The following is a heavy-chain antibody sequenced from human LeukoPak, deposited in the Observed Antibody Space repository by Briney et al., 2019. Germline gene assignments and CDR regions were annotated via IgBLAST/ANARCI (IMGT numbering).Heavy chain of an antibody. D-gene: IGHD2-15*01. CDR1: GGSFSGYY. Sequence: SETLSVTCAVYGGSFSGYYWSWIRQPPGKGLEWIGEINHSGSTNYNPSLKSRVTISVDTSKNQFSLKLSSVTAADTAVYYCARGFKRGVGGIGYWGQGTLVTVSS. V-gene: IGHV4-34*01. J-gene: IGHJ4*02. CDR3: ARGFKRGVGGIGY. CDR2: INHSGST.